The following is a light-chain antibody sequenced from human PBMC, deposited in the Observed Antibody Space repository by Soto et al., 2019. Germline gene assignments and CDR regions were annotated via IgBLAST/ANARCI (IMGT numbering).Light chain of an antibody. Sequence: QTVVTQEPSLTVSPGGTVTLTCASSTGAVTSGHYPNWFQQKPGQAPRMLIYSTSNKHSWAPARFSGFLLGDRAALTLSGVQPEDEAEYHCLLYYGGTGVFGGGTKVTVL. CDR3: LLYYGGTGV. V-gene: IGLV7-43*01. J-gene: IGLJ3*02. CDR1: TGAVTSGHY. CDR2: STS.